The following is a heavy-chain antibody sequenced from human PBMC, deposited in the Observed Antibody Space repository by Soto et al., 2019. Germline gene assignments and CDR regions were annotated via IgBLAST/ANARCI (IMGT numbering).Heavy chain of an antibody. V-gene: IGHV3-30*18. J-gene: IGHJ6*02. CDR2: ISYDGSNK. CDR3: AKAPRLWFGELLSPPQYAMDV. Sequence: GSLRLSCAASGFTFSSYGMHWVRQAPGKGLEWVAVISYDGSNKYYADSVKGRFTISRDNSKNTLYLQMNSLRAEDTAVYYCAKAPRLWFGELLSPPQYAMDVWGQGTTVTVSS. CDR1: GFTFSSYG. D-gene: IGHD3-10*01.